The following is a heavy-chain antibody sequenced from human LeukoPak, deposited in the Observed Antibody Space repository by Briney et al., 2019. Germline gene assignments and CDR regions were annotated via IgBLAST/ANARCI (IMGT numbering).Heavy chain of an antibody. CDR1: GHTFTGYY. CDR3: ASNIYGDGSEY. J-gene: IGHJ4*02. D-gene: IGHD4-17*01. Sequence: ASVKVSCKASGHTFTGYYMHWVRQAPGQGLEWMGWINPNSGGTNYAQKFQGRVTMTRDTSISTAHMELSRLRSEDTAVYYCASNIYGDGSEYWRQGTLVTVSS. V-gene: IGHV1-2*02. CDR2: INPNSGGT.